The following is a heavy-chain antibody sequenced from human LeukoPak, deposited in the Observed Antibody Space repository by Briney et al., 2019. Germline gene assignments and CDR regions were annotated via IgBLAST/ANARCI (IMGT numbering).Heavy chain of an antibody. CDR1: GFTFSTYD. Sequence: GGSLRLSCAASGFTFSTYDVHWVRHTIGRGPEWVSAMGTAGDTYYADSVKGRFTISREYAKNSFYLQMDSLRAGDTAVYYCAALGGSIYWGQGALVTVSS. CDR2: MGTAGDT. J-gene: IGHJ4*02. CDR3: AALGGSIY. V-gene: IGHV3-13*01. D-gene: IGHD1-26*01.